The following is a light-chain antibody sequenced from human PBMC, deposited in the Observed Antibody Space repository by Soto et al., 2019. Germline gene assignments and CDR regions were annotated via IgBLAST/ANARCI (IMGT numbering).Light chain of an antibody. CDR1: SSNIGANYD. J-gene: IGLJ1*01. Sequence: SVLTQPPSVSGAPGQRVTISCTGSSSNIGANYDVHWYQQRPGTAPKLLIFGNNNRPSGVPDRFSGSKSGTSASLAITGLQAEDEGDYYCQSYDTTRSARYVFGTGTKLTVL. V-gene: IGLV1-40*01. CDR2: GNN. CDR3: QSYDTTRSARYV.